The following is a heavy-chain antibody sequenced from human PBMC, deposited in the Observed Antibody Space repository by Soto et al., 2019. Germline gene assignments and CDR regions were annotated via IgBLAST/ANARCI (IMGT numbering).Heavy chain of an antibody. CDR3: AREDRNSYFDF. Sequence: SETLSLTCTVSGGSISSYYWSWIRQPPGKGLEWIAYTYYSGSTNYSPSLKSRVSMSVDKSKNQFSLRLSSVTAADTAVYYCAREDRNSYFDFWGQGTLVTVSS. CDR1: GGSISSYY. J-gene: IGHJ4*02. CDR2: TYYSGST. V-gene: IGHV4-59*12.